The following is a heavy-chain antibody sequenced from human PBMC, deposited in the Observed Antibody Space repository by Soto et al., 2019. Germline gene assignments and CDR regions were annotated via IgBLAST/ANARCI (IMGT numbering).Heavy chain of an antibody. J-gene: IGHJ5*02. CDR1: GFTFSNAW. CDR2: IKSKTDGGTT. Sequence: GGSLRLSCAASGFTFSNAWMNWVRQAPGKGLEWVGRIKSKTDGGTTDYAAPVKGRFTISRDDSKNTLYLQINSLKIEDTALNYCTTDPTGGWFDPWGQGTLVTVSS. V-gene: IGHV3-15*07. CDR3: TTDPTGGWFDP. D-gene: IGHD4-17*01.